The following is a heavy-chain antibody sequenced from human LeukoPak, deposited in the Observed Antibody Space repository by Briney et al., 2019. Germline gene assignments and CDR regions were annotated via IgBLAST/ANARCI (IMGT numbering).Heavy chain of an antibody. CDR1: GYTFTSYA. D-gene: IGHD6-13*01. V-gene: IGHV7-4-1*02. Sequence: ASVKVSCKASGYTFTSYAMNWVRQAPGQGLEWMGWINTNTGNPTCAQGFTGRFAFSLDTSVSTAYLQISSLKAEDTAVYYCAKGGTYGSSWSLDYWGQGTLVTVSS. J-gene: IGHJ4*02. CDR2: INTNTGNP. CDR3: AKGGTYGSSWSLDY.